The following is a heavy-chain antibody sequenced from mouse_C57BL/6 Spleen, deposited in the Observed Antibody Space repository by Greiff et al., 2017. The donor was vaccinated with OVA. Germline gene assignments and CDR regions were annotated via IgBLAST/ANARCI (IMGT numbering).Heavy chain of an antibody. D-gene: IGHD4-1*01. Sequence: EVQLQQSGTVLARPGASVKMSCKTSGYTFTSYWMPWVKQRPGPGLEWIGAIYPGNSDTSYNQKFKGKAKLTAVTSASTAYMELSSLTNEDSAVYYCTRYWEEDAMDYWGQGTSVTVSS. CDR3: TRYWEEDAMDY. CDR2: IYPGNSDT. V-gene: IGHV1-5*01. J-gene: IGHJ4*01. CDR1: GYTFTSYW.